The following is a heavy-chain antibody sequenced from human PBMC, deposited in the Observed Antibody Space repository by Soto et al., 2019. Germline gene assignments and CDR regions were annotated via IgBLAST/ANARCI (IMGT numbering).Heavy chain of an antibody. CDR3: ARRSANYYDSSGYYTFDY. CDR1: GGTFSSYA. V-gene: IGHV1-69*13. CDR2: IIPIFGTA. Sequence: SVKVSCKASGGTFSSYAISWVRQAPGQGLEWMGGIIPIFGTANYAQKFQGRVTITADESTSTAYMELSSLRSEDTAVYYCARRSANYYDSSGYYTFDYWGQGTLVTVSS. D-gene: IGHD3-22*01. J-gene: IGHJ4*02.